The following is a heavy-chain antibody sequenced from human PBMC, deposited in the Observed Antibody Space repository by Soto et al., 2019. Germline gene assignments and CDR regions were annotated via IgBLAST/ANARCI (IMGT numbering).Heavy chain of an antibody. J-gene: IGHJ6*03. CDR3: ACALLLAAAGTLFYYYYYMDV. CDR1: GSSISSYY. Sequence: SETLSLTCTVSGSSISSYYWSWIRQPPGKGLEWIGYIYYSGSTNYNPSLKSRVTISVDTSKNQFSLKLSSVTAAVTAVYYCACALLLAAAGTLFYYYYYMDVWGKGTTVTVSS. D-gene: IGHD6-13*01. CDR2: IYYSGST. V-gene: IGHV4-59*08.